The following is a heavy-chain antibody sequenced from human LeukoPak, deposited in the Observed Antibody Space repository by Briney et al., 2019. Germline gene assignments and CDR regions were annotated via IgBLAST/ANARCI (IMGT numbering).Heavy chain of an antibody. CDR1: GYTFTGYY. D-gene: IGHD6-13*01. V-gene: IGHV1-2*02. CDR2: INPNSGGT. J-gene: IGHJ4*02. Sequence: ASVKVSCKASGYTFTGYYMHWVRQAPGQGLEWMGWINPNSGGTNYAQKFQGRVTMTRDTSISTAYMELSRLRSDDTAVYYRARVKEGSSWYFDYWGQGTLVTVSS. CDR3: ARVKEGSSWYFDY.